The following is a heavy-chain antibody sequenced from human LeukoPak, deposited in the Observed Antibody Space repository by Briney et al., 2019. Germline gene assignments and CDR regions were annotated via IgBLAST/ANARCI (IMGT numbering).Heavy chain of an antibody. Sequence: GGSLRLSCAASGFTFSSYAMSWVRQAPGKGLEWVSAISGSGGGTNYADSVKGRFTISRDNSKNTLYLQMNSLRAEDTAVYYCAKSPGYYDSSGYYNKYYFDYWGQGTLVTVSS. CDR1: GFTFSSYA. CDR3: AKSPGYYDSSGYYNKYYFDY. D-gene: IGHD3-22*01. V-gene: IGHV3-23*01. CDR2: ISGSGGGT. J-gene: IGHJ4*02.